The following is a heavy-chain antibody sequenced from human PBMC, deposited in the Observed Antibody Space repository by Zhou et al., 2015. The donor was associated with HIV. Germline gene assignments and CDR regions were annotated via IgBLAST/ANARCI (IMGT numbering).Heavy chain of an antibody. Sequence: QVQLVQSGAEVKKPGASVKVSCKASGYTFTSYDINWVRQATGQGLEWMGWMNPNSGNTGYAQKFQGRVTMTRNTSISTAYMELSSLRSEDTAVYYCARGPEITIFGVVIIRDLGYYYGMDVWGQGTTVTVSS. CDR3: ARGPEITIFGVVIIRDLGYYYGMDV. V-gene: IGHV1-8*01. D-gene: IGHD3-3*01. CDR2: MNPNSGNT. CDR1: GYTFTSYD. J-gene: IGHJ6*02.